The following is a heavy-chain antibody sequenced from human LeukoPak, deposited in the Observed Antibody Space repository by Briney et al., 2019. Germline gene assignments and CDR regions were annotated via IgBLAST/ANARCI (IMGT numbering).Heavy chain of an antibody. V-gene: IGHV3-66*01. CDR2: IYSGGST. CDR1: GFTVSNYF. CDR3: ARDRSGGYYYYMDV. D-gene: IGHD6-25*01. J-gene: IGHJ6*03. Sequence: GGSLRLSCAASGFTVSNYFMNWVRQAPGKGLEWGSVIYSGGSTHYSESVKGRFTISRDNSKNTLSLQMHSLRAEDTAVYYCARDRSGGYYYYMDVWGKGTTVTVSS.